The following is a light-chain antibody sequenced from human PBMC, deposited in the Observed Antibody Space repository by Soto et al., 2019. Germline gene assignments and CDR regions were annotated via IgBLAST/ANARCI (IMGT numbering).Light chain of an antibody. CDR3: NSYAGSNNWV. Sequence: QSVLTQPPSASGSPGQSVTISCTGTSSDVGGYNYVSWFQQHPGKAPKLMIYEVSKRPSGVPGRFSGSKSGNTASLTVSGLQAVDEADYYCNSYAGSNNWVFGGGTQLTVL. CDR1: SSDVGGYNY. CDR2: EVS. J-gene: IGLJ3*02. V-gene: IGLV2-8*01.